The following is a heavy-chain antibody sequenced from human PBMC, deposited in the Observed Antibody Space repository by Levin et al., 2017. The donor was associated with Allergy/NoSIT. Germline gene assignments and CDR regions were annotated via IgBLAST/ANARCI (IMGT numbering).Heavy chain of an antibody. J-gene: IGHJ6*02. CDR1: GFTFSSYG. V-gene: IGHV3-33*01. CDR2: IWYDGSNK. CDR3: ARGYSSGWYWGSGMDV. Sequence: TGGSLRLSCAASGFTFSSYGMHWVRQAPGKGLEWVAVIWYDGSNKYYADSVKGRFTISRDNSKNTLYLQMNSLRAEDTAVYYCARGYSSGWYWGSGMDVWGQGTTVTVSS. D-gene: IGHD6-19*01.